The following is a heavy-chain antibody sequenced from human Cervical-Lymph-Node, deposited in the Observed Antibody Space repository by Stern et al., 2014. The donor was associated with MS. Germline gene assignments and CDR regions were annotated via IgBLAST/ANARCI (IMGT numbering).Heavy chain of an antibody. CDR3: ARDRGPFYYYAIDV. CDR2: IWSADNYR. CDR1: GFIFSDYG. V-gene: IGHV3-33*01. J-gene: IGHJ6*02. Sequence: VQLVESGGGVVQPGRSLRLSCAASGFIFSDYGMHWVRQAPGKGLAWEAVIWSADNYRYYADSVKGRFTISRDNSKNTLFLQMSSLRAEDTAMYYCARDRGPFYYYAIDVWGQGTTVTVSS.